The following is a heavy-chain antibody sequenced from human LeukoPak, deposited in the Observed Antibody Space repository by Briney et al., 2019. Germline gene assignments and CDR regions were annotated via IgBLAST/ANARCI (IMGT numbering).Heavy chain of an antibody. CDR2: IYYSGST. Sequence: SETLSLTCTVSGGSISSSSYYWGWIRQPPGKGLEWIGSIYYSGSTYYNPSLESRVTISVDTSKNQFSLKLSSVTAADTAVYYCARRVGPNYYYYYMDVWGKGTTVTVSS. CDR1: GGSISSSSYY. D-gene: IGHD1-26*01. CDR3: ARRVGPNYYYYYMDV. J-gene: IGHJ6*03. V-gene: IGHV4-39*01.